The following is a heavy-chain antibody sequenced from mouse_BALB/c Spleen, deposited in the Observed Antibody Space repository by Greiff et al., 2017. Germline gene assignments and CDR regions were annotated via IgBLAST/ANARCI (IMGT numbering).Heavy chain of an antibody. CDR1: GFNIKDTY. V-gene: IGHV14-3*02. Sequence: VQLKQSGAELVKPGASVKLSCTASGFNIKDTYMHWVKQRPEQGLEWIGRIDPANGNTKYDPKFQGKATITADTSSNTAYLQLSSLTSEDTAVYYCARYDEGRYWYFDVWGAGTTVTVSS. D-gene: IGHD2-14*01. CDR2: IDPANGNT. CDR3: ARYDEGRYWYFDV. J-gene: IGHJ1*01.